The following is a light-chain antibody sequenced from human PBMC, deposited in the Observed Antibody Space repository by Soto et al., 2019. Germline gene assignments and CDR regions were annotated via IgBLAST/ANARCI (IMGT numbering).Light chain of an antibody. Sequence: QSVLTQPPSVSGAPGQRVTISCTGSGSNIGAGYDVHWYQHRPGTAPKLLVFGDIHRPSGVPDRFSGSKSRTSDSLAITGLQAEDEGDYYCQSYDSTLDARYVFGTGTKLTVL. CDR1: GSNIGAGYD. J-gene: IGLJ1*01. CDR2: GDI. CDR3: QSYDSTLDARYV. V-gene: IGLV1-40*01.